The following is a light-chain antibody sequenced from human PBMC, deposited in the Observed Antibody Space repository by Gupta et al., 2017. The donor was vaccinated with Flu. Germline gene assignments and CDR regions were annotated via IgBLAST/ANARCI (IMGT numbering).Light chain of an antibody. CDR3: QTWGTGMYV. Sequence: VKLTCAMSSGHSSDGMPWHQQQRGKGPRDLMRISSDGSHTKGDGIPDRFSGSSTGPARYISISSHQFEDEADYCCQTWGTGMYVFGTGTQVSVL. V-gene: IGLV4-69*01. CDR2: ISSDGSH. CDR1: SGHSSDG. J-gene: IGLJ1*01.